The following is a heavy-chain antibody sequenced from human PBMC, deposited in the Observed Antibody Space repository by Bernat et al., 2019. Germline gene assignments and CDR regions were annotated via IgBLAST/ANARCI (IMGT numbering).Heavy chain of an antibody. CDR2: IGPDGVGT. Sequence: EVHVVESGGGLFQPGGSLRLSCSASRFSFSGFSMHWVRQAPGKGLEYVSAIGPDGVGTWYADSVKGRFTITRDNSKNTLYLQMTSLGPEDTALYYGVNDLHAVVFNWGQGAQVTVSS. CDR3: VNDLHAVVFN. CDR1: RFSFSGFS. D-gene: IGHD2-21*01. V-gene: IGHV3-64D*08. J-gene: IGHJ4*02.